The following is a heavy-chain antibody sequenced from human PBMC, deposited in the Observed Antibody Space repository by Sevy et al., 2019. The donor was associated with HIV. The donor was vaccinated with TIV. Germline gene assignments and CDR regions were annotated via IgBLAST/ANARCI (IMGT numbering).Heavy chain of an antibody. J-gene: IGHJ6*02. V-gene: IGHV3-30*18. D-gene: IGHD6-13*01. CDR2: ISNDGSDK. CDR1: GFSFSRHG. CDR3: ANSRGSYEGSSWLYYYYIMDV. Sequence: GGSLRLSCAAAGFSFSRHGMDWARQAPGKGLEWVAVISNDGSDKEYAESVKGRFTVSRDNSKDTVYLQMNSLRLDDTAVYYCANSRGSYEGSSWLYYYYIMDVWGQGTTVTVSS.